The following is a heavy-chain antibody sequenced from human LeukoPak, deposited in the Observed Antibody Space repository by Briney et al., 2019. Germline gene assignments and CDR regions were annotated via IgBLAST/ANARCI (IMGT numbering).Heavy chain of an antibody. J-gene: IGHJ4*02. Sequence: SETLSLTCAVYGGSFSGYYWSWIRQPPGKGLEWIGEINHSGSTNYNPSLKSRVTISIDTSKHQFSLQLSSVTAADTALYYCARGPGTWYYYWGQGTLVTVSS. D-gene: IGHD6-13*01. V-gene: IGHV4-34*01. CDR1: GGSFSGYY. CDR2: INHSGST. CDR3: ARGPGTWYYY.